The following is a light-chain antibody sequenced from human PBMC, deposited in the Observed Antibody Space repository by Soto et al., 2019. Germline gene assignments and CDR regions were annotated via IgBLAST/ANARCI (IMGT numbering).Light chain of an antibody. CDR2: SAS. Sequence: DIQMTQSPSTLSGSVGDRVTITCRASQTISSWLAWYQQKPGKAPKLLIFSASTLQSAVPSRFSGGGSGTDFTLTIDSLQPVDFATYYCQQLKTYPYTFGQGTKLEIK. CDR3: QQLKTYPYT. V-gene: IGKV1-5*01. J-gene: IGKJ2*01. CDR1: QTISSW.